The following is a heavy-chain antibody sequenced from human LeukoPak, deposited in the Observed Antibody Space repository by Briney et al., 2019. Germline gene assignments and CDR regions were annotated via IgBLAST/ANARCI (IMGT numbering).Heavy chain of an antibody. CDR2: INPNSGGT. J-gene: IGHJ4*02. V-gene: IGHV1-2*02. CDR3: ARVRGNWNRIDY. CDR1: GYTFTGYY. D-gene: IGHD1-1*01. Sequence: ASVKVPCKASGYTFTGYYMHWVRQAPGQGLEWMGWINPNSGGTNYAQKFQGRVTMTRDTSISTAYMELSRLRSDDTAVYYCARVRGNWNRIDYWGQGTLVTVSS.